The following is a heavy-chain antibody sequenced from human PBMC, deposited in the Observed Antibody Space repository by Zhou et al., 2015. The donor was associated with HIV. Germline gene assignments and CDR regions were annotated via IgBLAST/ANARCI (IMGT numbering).Heavy chain of an antibody. CDR1: GYTFTSYY. CDR3: ARGRPVGNGDYALIGAFDX. J-gene: IGHJ3*02. CDR2: IIPIFGTA. D-gene: IGHD4-17*01. V-gene: IGHV1-69*01. Sequence: QVQLVQSGAEVKKPGASVKVSCKASGYTFTSYYMHWVRQAPGQGLEWMGGIIPIFGTANYAQKFQGRVTITADESTSTAYMELSSLRSEDTAVYYCARGRPVGNGDYALIGAFDXWGQGTMVTSLQ.